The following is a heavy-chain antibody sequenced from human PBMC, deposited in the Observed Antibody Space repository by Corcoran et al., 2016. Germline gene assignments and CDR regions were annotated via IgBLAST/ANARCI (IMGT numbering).Heavy chain of an antibody. D-gene: IGHD2-8*02. CDR1: GGSISSYY. Sequence: QVQLQESGPGLVKPSETLSLTCTVSGGSISSYYCSWIRPPPGKGLEWFGYIYYSGSTNYNPSPKSRVTISVDTSKNQFSLKLSSVTAADTAVYYCARVEPEYWYGIDVWGQGTTVTVSS. V-gene: IGHV4-59*01. J-gene: IGHJ6*02. CDR3: ARVEPEYWYGIDV. CDR2: IYYSGST.